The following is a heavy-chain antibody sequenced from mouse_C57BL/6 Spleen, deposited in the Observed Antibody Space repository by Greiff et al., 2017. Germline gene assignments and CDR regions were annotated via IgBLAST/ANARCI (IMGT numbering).Heavy chain of an antibody. Sequence: QVQLQQPGAELVMPGASVKLSCKASGYTFTSYWMHWVKQRPGQGLEWIGDIDPSDSYTNYNQKFKGKSTLTVDKSSSTAYMQLSSLTSEDSAVYYCARSGDGYYGYAMDYWGQGTSVTVSS. D-gene: IGHD2-3*01. CDR1: GYTFTSYW. CDR3: ARSGDGYYGYAMDY. CDR2: IDPSDSYT. V-gene: IGHV1-69*01. J-gene: IGHJ4*01.